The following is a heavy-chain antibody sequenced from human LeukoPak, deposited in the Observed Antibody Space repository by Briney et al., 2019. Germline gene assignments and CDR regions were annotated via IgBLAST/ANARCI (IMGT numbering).Heavy chain of an antibody. J-gene: IGHJ2*01. CDR2: IYTSGST. CDR1: GGSISSYY. Sequence: SETLSLTCTVSGGSISSYYWSWIRQPAGKGLEWIGRIYTSGSTNYNPSLKSRVTISVDTSKNQFSLKLSSVTAADTAVYYCARGLSGSFSYWYFDLWGRGTLVTVSS. D-gene: IGHD1-26*01. V-gene: IGHV4-4*07. CDR3: ARGLSGSFSYWYFDL.